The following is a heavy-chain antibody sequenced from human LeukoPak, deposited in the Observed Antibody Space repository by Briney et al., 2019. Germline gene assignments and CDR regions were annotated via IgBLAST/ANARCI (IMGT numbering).Heavy chain of an antibody. CDR2: IMHGGSAT. D-gene: IGHD2-15*01. Sequence: GGSLRLSCAASGFTFNNYAMNWVRQAPGKGLEWVSCIMHGGSATHYAESVKGRFTISRDDAKNSQYLQMSSLGAEDTAVYYCARDREGYCSGVDCSGSKGMDVWGQGPTFTVSS. CDR1: GFTFNNYA. V-gene: IGHV3-48*03. J-gene: IGHJ6*02. CDR3: ARDREGYCSGVDCSGSKGMDV.